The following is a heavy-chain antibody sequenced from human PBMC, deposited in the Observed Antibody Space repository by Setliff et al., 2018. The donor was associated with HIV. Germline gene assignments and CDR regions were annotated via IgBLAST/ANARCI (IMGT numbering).Heavy chain of an antibody. V-gene: IGHV4-59*11. CDR3: AKGAGFYGDYTFDH. CDR1: GPSINIHY. CDR2: IYSTGST. J-gene: IGHJ4*02. D-gene: IGHD4-17*01. Sequence: SETLSLTCTVSGPSINIHYWSWIRQSPGKAFEWIGYIYSTGSTNYNPSLQSRVTISMVASRNQFSPKATSVTAADTAVYYCAKGAGFYGDYTFDHWGQGRQVTVSS.